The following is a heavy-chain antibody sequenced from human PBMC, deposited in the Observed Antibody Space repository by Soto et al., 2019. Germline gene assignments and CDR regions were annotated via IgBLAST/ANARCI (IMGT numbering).Heavy chain of an antibody. Sequence: PGGYMRLSCAASGFTFDDYAMQWVRQAPGKGLEWVSGISWGSGSIDYADSVKGRFTISRDNAKNSLYLQMNSLRAEDTALYYCAKDAAYYFNYWGQGTLVTVSS. CDR3: AKDAAYYFNY. CDR1: GFTFDDYA. D-gene: IGHD6-25*01. CDR2: ISWGSGSI. V-gene: IGHV3-9*01. J-gene: IGHJ4*02.